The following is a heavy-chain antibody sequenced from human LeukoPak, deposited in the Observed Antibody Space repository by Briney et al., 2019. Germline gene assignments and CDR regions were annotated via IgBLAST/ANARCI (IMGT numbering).Heavy chain of an antibody. D-gene: IGHD6-13*01. CDR3: ARRLGSSADGILKYYFDY. CDR1: GVSIISSNYY. V-gene: IGHV4-39*01. Sequence: KASETLSLTCTVSGVSIISSNYYWGWFRQPPGKGLEWIASVFYTGSTRHNPSLKSRVTISVDTSKNEVSLNLSSVTAEDTAVYYCARRLGSSADGILKYYFDYWGQGTLVTVSS. J-gene: IGHJ4*02. CDR2: VFYTGST.